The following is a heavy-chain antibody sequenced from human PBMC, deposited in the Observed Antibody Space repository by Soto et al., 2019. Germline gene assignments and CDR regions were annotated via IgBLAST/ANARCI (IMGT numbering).Heavy chain of an antibody. J-gene: IGHJ5*02. Sequence: SVKVSCKASGGTFSSYAISWVRQAPGQGLEWMGGIIPIFGTANYAQKFQGRVTITADESTSTAYMELSSLRSEDTAVYYCAALGYCSSTSCLNWFDPWGQGTLVTVSS. CDR3: AALGYCSSTSCLNWFDP. CDR1: GGTFSSYA. V-gene: IGHV1-69*13. CDR2: IIPIFGTA. D-gene: IGHD2-2*01.